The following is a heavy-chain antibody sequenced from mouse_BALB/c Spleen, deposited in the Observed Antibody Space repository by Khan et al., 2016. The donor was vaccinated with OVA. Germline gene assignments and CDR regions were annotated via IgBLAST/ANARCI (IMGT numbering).Heavy chain of an antibody. J-gene: IGHJ3*01. CDR2: ISTYYGDA. Sequence: VQLQESGAELVRPGVSVKISCEVSGYKFTDYAMHWLKQSHAKGLEWFGVISTYYGDADYSQRFKGKATMTVDRSSSTAYSELASLTSEDPALSYCTRGGKFGYWGQATMVTVSA. D-gene: IGHD1-1*02. CDR3: TRGGKFGY. V-gene: IGHV1S137*01. CDR1: GYKFTDYA.